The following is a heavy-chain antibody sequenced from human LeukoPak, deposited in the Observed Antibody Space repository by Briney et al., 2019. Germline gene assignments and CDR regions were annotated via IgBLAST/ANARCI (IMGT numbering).Heavy chain of an antibody. V-gene: IGHV3-30*18. D-gene: IGHD5-18*01. Sequence: GGSLRLSCGASGFTFSNYGMLWVRQAPGKGLEGVAVISYDGTNKYYADSVKGRFTISRDNSKNTLYLQMNSLRAEDTAVYYCAKSGRRGYSYGYRFKYYYDYWGQGTLVTVSS. CDR2: ISYDGTNK. J-gene: IGHJ4*02. CDR3: AKSGRRGYSYGYRFKYYYDY. CDR1: GFTFSNYG.